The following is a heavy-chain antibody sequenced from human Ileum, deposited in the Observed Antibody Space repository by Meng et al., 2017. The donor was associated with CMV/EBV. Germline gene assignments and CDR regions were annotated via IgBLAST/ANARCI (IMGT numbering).Heavy chain of an antibody. CDR2: ISGSGNDI. CDR1: GFTFSSYE. V-gene: IGHV3-48*03. J-gene: IGHJ6*02. Sequence: GSLKISCGASGFTFSSYEMNWVRQAPGKGLEWVSYISGSGNDIYYADSVKCRFTISRDNAKNSLYVQMNSLRAEDTGVYYCARELYCTSSSCGMNVWGQGTTVTVSS. CDR3: ARELYCTSSSCGMNV. D-gene: IGHD2-2*01.